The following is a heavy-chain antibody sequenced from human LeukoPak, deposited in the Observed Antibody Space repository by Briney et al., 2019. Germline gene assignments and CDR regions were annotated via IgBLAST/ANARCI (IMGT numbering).Heavy chain of an antibody. V-gene: IGHV3-7*03. CDR1: GFTFSSYW. Sequence: GGSLRLSCAASGFTFSSYWMSWVRHIPGKGLEWLANIKEDGSDQYYVDSVKGRFTISRDNAKNSLYLQMNSLRAEDTALYYCAREGLISAAGRVYYMDVWGKGTTVTVSS. CDR2: IKEDGSDQ. J-gene: IGHJ6*03. CDR3: AREGLISAAGRVYYMDV. D-gene: IGHD6-13*01.